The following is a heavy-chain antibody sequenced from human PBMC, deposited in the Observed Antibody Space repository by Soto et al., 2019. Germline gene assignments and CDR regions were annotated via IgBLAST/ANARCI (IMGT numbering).Heavy chain of an antibody. CDR3: ASNQYYYDSSGPPESASDI. V-gene: IGHV1-69*13. CDR2: IIPIFGTA. D-gene: IGHD3-22*01. J-gene: IGHJ3*02. CDR1: GGTFSSYA. Sequence: SVKVSCKASGGTFSSYAISWVRQAPGQGLEWMGGIIPIFGTANYAQKFQGRVTITADESTSTAYMELSSLRSEDTAVYYCASNQYYYDSSGPPESASDICGQGTMVTVAS.